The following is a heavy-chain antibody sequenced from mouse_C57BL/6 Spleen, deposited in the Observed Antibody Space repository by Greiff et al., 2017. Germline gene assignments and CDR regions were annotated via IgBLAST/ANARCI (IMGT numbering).Heavy chain of an antibody. Sequence: EVKLVESVAELVRPGASVKLSCTASGFNIKNTYMHWVKQRPEQGLEWIGRIDPANGNPKYAPKFQGKATLTADTSSNTAYLQLSSLTSEDTANYCSARGVRDYYAMDYWGQGTSVTVSS. V-gene: IGHV14-3*01. CDR3: ARGVRDYYAMDY. J-gene: IGHJ4*01. CDR1: GFNIKNTY. D-gene: IGHD3-2*02. CDR2: IDPANGNP.